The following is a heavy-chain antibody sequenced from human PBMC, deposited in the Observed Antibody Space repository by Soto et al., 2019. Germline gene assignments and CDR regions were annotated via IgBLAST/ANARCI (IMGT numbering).Heavy chain of an antibody. CDR1: GVSISSGGYS. CDR2: MYHSGST. V-gene: IGHV4-30-2*01. CDR3: ARLGGYYQALDH. J-gene: IGHJ4*02. Sequence: PSETLSLTCAFSGVSISSGGYSLSWIRQPPGKGLEWIGYMYHSGSTYYNPSLKSRVTISIDRSKNQFSLKLTSVTAADTAVYYCARLGGYYQALDHWSQGTLVTVS. D-gene: IGHD3-3*01.